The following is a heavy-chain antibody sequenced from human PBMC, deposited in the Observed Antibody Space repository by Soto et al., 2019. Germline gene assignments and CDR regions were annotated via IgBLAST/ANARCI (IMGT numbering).Heavy chain of an antibody. D-gene: IGHD4-4*01. V-gene: IGHV1-69*13. CDR1: GGTFSSYA. CDR3: AREPVTTDYYYYGMDV. J-gene: IGHJ6*02. CDR2: IIPIFGTA. Sequence: GASVKVSCKASGGTFSSYAISWVRQAPGQGLEWMGGIIPIFGTANYAQKFQGRVTITADESTSTAYMELSSLRSEDTAVYYCAREPVTTDYYYYGMDVWGQGTTVTVSS.